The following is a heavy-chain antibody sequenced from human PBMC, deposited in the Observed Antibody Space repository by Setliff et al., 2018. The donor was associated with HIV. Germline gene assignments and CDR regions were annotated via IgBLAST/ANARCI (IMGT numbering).Heavy chain of an antibody. V-gene: IGHV1-24*01. Sequence: GASVKVSCKVSGYTLCELSMHWVRQAPGKGLVWMGGSDQENGEIIYAQKFEGRVTMTEDTSTDTAYMTLRNLTSDDTAIYYCATITYWGQGTLVTVSS. CDR3: ATITY. CDR2: SDQENGEI. D-gene: IGHD1-20*01. CDR1: GYTLCELS. J-gene: IGHJ4*02.